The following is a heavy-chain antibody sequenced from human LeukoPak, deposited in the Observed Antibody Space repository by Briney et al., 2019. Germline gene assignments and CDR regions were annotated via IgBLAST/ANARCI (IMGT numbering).Heavy chain of an antibody. J-gene: IGHJ6*02. Sequence: AGRSLRLSCAASGFTFSSYGMHWVRPAPGKGLEWVAVIWYDGSNKYYADSVKGRFTISRDNAKNSLYLQMNSLRAEDTAVYYCARDRYCSSTSCPREYYYYYGMDVWGQGTTITVSS. CDR3: ARDRYCSSTSCPREYYYYYGMDV. CDR1: GFTFSSYG. D-gene: IGHD2-2*01. V-gene: IGHV3-33*01. CDR2: IWYDGSNK.